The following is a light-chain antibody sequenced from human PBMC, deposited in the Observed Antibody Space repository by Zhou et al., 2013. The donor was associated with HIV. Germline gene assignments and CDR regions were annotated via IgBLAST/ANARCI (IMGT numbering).Light chain of an antibody. Sequence: DIQMTQSPPSLSASVGDRVIITCRASQPIGTFLSWFQQKSGKPPKLLIYGASTLQTGVTSRFSGSGSETDFTLTISGLQPEDFATYYCQHTFTTPITFGGGTRVEIK. CDR2: GAS. J-gene: IGKJ4*01. CDR3: QHTFTTPIT. V-gene: IGKV1-39*01. CDR1: QPIGTF.